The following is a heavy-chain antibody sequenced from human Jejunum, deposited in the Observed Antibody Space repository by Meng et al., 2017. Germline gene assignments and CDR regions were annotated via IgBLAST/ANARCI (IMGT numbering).Heavy chain of an antibody. D-gene: IGHD6-19*01. Sequence: ECGGRLVPPGGSLIRSCRAFGFSFHNFGVSWVRQASGKGLEWVSNIGGDGTNTKYADSVKGRFTISRDNAKNTLYLQMNSLRAEDTAMYYCASYSGGWWGWGQGTLVTVSS. V-gene: IGHV3-74*02. CDR1: GFSFHNFG. CDR3: ASYSGGWWG. J-gene: IGHJ1*01. CDR2: IGGDGTNT.